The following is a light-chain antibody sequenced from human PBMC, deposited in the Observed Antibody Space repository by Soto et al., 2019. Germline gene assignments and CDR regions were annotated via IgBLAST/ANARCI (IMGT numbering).Light chain of an antibody. CDR1: SSDVGGYKY. CDR3: TSKTSTSPYV. J-gene: IGLJ1*01. CDR2: EVS. V-gene: IGLV2-14*01. Sequence: QSALTQPASVSGSPGQSITISCTGTSSDVGGYKYVSWYQQHPGKAPKLLIYEVSNRPSGVSSRFSGSKSGNTASLTISGLQAEDEADYYCTSKTSTSPYVFGTGTKVTVL.